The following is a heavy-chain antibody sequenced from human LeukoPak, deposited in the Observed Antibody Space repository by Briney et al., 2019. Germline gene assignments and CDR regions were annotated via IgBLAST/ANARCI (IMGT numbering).Heavy chain of an antibody. J-gene: IGHJ4*02. CDR1: GYSISSGYY. CDR2: IFHSGIT. V-gene: IGHV4-38-2*01. D-gene: IGHD1-26*01. CDR3: ARHLEGSYDRFDY. Sequence: SETLSLTCSVSGYSISSGYYWSWIRQPPGKGLEWIGSIFHSGITYYNPSLKSRVTISVDTSKNQFSLKLSSVTAADTAVYFCARHLEGSYDRFDYWGQGTLVTVSS.